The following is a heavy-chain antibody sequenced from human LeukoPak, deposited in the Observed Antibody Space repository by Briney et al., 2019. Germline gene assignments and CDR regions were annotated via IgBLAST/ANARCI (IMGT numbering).Heavy chain of an antibody. J-gene: IGHJ4*02. V-gene: IGHV1-8*01. CDR1: GYTFTSYD. CDR3: ARRYSRTIQAPDY. Sequence: ASVKVSCKASGYTFTSYDINWVRQATGQGLEWMGWMNPNCGNTGYAQKFQGRVTMTRNTSISTAYMELSSLRSEDTAVYYCARRYSRTIQAPDYWGQGTLVTVSS. D-gene: IGHD6-13*01. CDR2: MNPNCGNT.